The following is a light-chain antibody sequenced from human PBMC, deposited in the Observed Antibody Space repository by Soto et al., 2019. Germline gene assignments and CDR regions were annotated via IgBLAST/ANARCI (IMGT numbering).Light chain of an antibody. V-gene: IGKV1-5*01. CDR3: QQYNSYWLT. CDR2: DAS. J-gene: IGKJ4*01. CDR1: QSISSW. Sequence: DIQMTQSPSTLSASVGDRVTITCRASQSISSWLAWYQQKPGKAPKLLIYDASSLKSGVPSRFSGSGSGTEFTLTISSLQTDDFATYYCQQYNSYWLTFGGGTKVEIK.